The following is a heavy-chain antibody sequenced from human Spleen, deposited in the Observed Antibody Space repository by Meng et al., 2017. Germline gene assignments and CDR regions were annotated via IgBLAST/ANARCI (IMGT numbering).Heavy chain of an antibody. CDR2: INTYTGKT. CDR3: VTRGNPYLNC. V-gene: IGHV1-18*01. J-gene: IGHJ4*02. Sequence: GQLLQSGAAVKTPWASVKVSCDASGYTLSRDGFSWVRQAPGQGLEWLGWINTYTGKTDYAQKFQGRVTLTTDTFTSTAYMELRSLRSDDTAVYYCVTRGNPYLNCWGQGTLVTVSS. CDR1: GYTLSRDG.